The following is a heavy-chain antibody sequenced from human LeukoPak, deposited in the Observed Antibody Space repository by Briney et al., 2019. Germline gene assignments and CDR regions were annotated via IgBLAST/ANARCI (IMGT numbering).Heavy chain of an antibody. CDR2: TYYRSKWYN. CDR3: ARDQSFCSSTSCYEGYYYGMDV. CDR1: GDSVSSNSAA. Sequence: SQTLSLTCAISGDSVSSNSAAWNWIRQSPSRGLEWLGGTYYRSKWYNDYAVSVKSRITINPDTSKNQFSLQLNSVTPEDTAVYYCARDQSFCSSTSCYEGYYYGMDVWGKGTTVTVSS. V-gene: IGHV6-1*01. J-gene: IGHJ6*04. D-gene: IGHD2-2*01.